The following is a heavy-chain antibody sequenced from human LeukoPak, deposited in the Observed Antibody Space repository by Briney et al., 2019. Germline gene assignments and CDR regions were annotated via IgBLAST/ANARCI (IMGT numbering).Heavy chain of an antibody. J-gene: IGHJ4*02. CDR1: GFTFGDYA. CDR3: TRAGYSGYDFVDY. D-gene: IGHD5-12*01. V-gene: IGHV3-49*03. Sequence: GGSLRLSCTASGFTFGDYAMGWFRQAPGKGLEWVGFIRSKAYGGTTEYAASVKGRFTISRDDSKSIAYLQMNSLKTEDTAVYYCTRAGYSGYDFVDYWGQGTLVTVSS. CDR2: IRSKAYGGTT.